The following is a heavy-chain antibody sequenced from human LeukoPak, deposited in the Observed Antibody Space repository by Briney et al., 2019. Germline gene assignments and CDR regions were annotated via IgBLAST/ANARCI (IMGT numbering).Heavy chain of an antibody. Sequence: ASVKVSCKASGYTFTSYYMHWVRQAPGQGLEWMGIINPSGGSTSYAQKFQGRVTMTRDTSISTAYMELSRLRSDDTAVYYCARVPSYYDFWSGSDSVPNWFDPWGQGTLVTVSS. CDR3: ARVPSYYDFWSGSDSVPNWFDP. J-gene: IGHJ5*02. V-gene: IGHV1-46*01. CDR2: INPSGGST. CDR1: GYTFTSYY. D-gene: IGHD3-3*01.